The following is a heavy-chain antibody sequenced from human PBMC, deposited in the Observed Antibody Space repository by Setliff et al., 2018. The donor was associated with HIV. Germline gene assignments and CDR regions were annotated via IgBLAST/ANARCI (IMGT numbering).Heavy chain of an antibody. CDR2: IYTTGRT. CDR1: GSSISGHF. D-gene: IGHD6-6*01. CDR3: ARVPPEYSSSSQAFDI. J-gene: IGHJ3*02. Sequence: SETLSLICTVSGSSISGHFWTWIRQPPGKGLEWIGYIYTTGRTNYNPSLTSRVTISVDTSKNKFSLKMRSVTAADTAVYYCARVPPEYSSSSQAFDIWGQGTKVTVSS. V-gene: IGHV4-59*11.